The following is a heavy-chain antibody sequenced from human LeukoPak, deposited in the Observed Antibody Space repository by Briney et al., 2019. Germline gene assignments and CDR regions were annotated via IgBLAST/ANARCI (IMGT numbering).Heavy chain of an antibody. D-gene: IGHD1-1*01. CDR3: ARELERRYYYYGMDV. V-gene: IGHV1-69*01. J-gene: IGHJ6*02. CDR1: GGTFSSYA. CDR2: IIPIFGTA. Sequence: SVKVSCKASGGTFSSYAISWVRQAPGQGLEWMGGIIPIFGTANYAQKFQGRVTITADESASTAYMELSSLRSEDTAVYYCARELERRYYYYGMDVWGQGTTVTVSS.